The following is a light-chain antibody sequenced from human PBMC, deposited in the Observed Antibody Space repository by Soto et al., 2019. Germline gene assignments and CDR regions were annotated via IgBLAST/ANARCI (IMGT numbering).Light chain of an antibody. V-gene: IGKV3-11*01. Sequence: EVLLTHSPVTLSLSPGESSPLSCRASQSFRGLLAWYQQKPGQAPRLLIYDAYNRATGIPPRFSGSGSGTDFTLTISSLEPEDSAVYYCQQRHMWPITFGQGTRLEIK. J-gene: IGKJ5*01. CDR2: DAY. CDR1: QSFRGL. CDR3: QQRHMWPIT.